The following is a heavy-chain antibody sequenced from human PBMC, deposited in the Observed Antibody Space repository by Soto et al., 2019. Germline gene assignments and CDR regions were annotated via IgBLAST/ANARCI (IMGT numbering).Heavy chain of an antibody. V-gene: IGHV3-30-3*01. J-gene: IGHJ4*02. Sequence: PGGSLRLSCAASGFTFSSYAMHWVRQAPGKGLEWVAVISYDGSNKYYADSVKGRFTISRDNSKNTLYLQMNSLRAEDTAVYYCAGSSSWYNDFDYWGQGTLVTVSS. CDR3: AGSSSWYNDFDY. D-gene: IGHD6-13*01. CDR1: GFTFSSYA. CDR2: ISYDGSNK.